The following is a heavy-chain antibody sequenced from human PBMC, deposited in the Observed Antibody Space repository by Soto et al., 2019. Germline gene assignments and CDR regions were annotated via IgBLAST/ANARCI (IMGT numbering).Heavy chain of an antibody. CDR3: ARDSSSGFWFDP. J-gene: IGHJ5*02. CDR1: GGSISSYY. V-gene: IGHV4-59*01. Sequence: SETLSLTCTVSGGSISSYYWSWIRQPPGKELEWIGHIYYSGSTNYNPSLKSRVTILVDTSKNQFSLKLSSVTAADTAVYYCARDSSSGFWFDPWGQGTLVTVSS. CDR2: IYYSGST. D-gene: IGHD6-19*01.